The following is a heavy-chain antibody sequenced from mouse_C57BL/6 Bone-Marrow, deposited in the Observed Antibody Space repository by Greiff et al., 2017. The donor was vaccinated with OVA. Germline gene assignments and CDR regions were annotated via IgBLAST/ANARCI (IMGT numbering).Heavy chain of an antibody. CDR3: ARLGGYFDY. CDR1: GFTFSSYG. CDR2: ISSGGSYT. V-gene: IGHV5-6*01. J-gene: IGHJ2*01. D-gene: IGHD4-1*01. Sequence: EVNLVESGGDLVKPGGSLKLSCAASGFTFSSYGMSWVRQTPDKRLEWVATISSGGSYTYYPDSVKGRFTISRDNAKNTLYLQMSSLKSEDTAMYYCARLGGYFDYWGQGTTLTVSS.